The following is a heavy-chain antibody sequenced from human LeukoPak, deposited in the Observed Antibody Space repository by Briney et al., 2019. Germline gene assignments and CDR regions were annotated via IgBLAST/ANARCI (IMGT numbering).Heavy chain of an antibody. J-gene: IGHJ4*02. Sequence: GGSLRLSCAASGFTFSSYSMNWVRQAPGKGLEWVSYISSSSSTIYYADSVKGRFTISRDNAKNSLYLQMNSLRAEDTAVYYCAKPDLITMIVVVGPFDYWGQGTLVTVSS. CDR1: GFTFSSYS. CDR3: AKPDLITMIVVVGPFDY. V-gene: IGHV3-48*01. D-gene: IGHD3-22*01. CDR2: ISSSSSTI.